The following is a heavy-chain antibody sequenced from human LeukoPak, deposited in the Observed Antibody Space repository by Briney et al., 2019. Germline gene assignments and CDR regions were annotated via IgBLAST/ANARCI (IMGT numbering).Heavy chain of an antibody. D-gene: IGHD1-1*01. Sequence: PGESLKISCKGSGYSFTSYWISWVRQMPGKGLEWMGRIDPSDSYTNYSPSFQGHVTISADKSISTAYLQWSSLKASDTAMYYCATTYAVQPNGGWFDPWGQGTLVTVSS. CDR1: GYSFTSYW. V-gene: IGHV5-10-1*01. CDR3: ATTYAVQPNGGWFDP. CDR2: IDPSDSYT. J-gene: IGHJ5*02.